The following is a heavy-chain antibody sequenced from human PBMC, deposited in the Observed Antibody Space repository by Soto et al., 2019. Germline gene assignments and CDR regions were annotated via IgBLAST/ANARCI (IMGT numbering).Heavy chain of an antibody. D-gene: IGHD3-3*01. CDR2: ISGSGGSA. CDR3: TKEPYSDFWSAYYFFDY. Sequence: EVQLLESGGGLVQPGGSLRLSCAASGFTFGSHAMIWVRQAPGKGLEWVSAISGSGGSAYYADSVKGRFTISRDNSINTLYPQMYSLRAEDTALYYCTKEPYSDFWSAYYFFDYWGQGTLVTVSS. CDR1: GFTFGSHA. V-gene: IGHV3-23*01. J-gene: IGHJ4*02.